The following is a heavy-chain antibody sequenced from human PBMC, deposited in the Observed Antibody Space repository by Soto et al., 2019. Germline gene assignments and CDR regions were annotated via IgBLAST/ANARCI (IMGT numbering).Heavy chain of an antibody. CDR2: IIPIFGTA. Sequence: SVKVSCKASGGAFSSYAISWVRQAPGQGLEWMGGIIPIFGTANYAQKFQGRVTITADESTSTAYMELSSLRSEDTAVYYCAAPRPSHYYDSSGYYDFDYWGQGTLVTVSS. D-gene: IGHD3-22*01. V-gene: IGHV1-69*13. CDR1: GGAFSSYA. J-gene: IGHJ4*02. CDR3: AAPRPSHYYDSSGYYDFDY.